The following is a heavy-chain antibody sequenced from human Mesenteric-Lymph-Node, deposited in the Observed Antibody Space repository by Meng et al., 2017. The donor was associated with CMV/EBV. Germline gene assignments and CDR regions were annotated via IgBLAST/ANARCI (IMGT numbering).Heavy chain of an antibody. Sequence: GESLKISCAASGFTFSSYSMNWVRQAPGKGLEWVSSISGSGSYIYYADSVKGRFTISRGNAKNSLYLQMNSLRAEDTAVYYCARVMVGGSSSHVWGQGTLVTVSS. CDR3: ARVMVGGSSSHV. V-gene: IGHV3-21*01. CDR1: GFTFSSYS. D-gene: IGHD1-26*01. CDR2: ISGSGSYI. J-gene: IGHJ4*02.